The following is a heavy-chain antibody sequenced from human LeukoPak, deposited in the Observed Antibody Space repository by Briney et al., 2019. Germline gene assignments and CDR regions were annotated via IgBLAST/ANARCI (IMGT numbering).Heavy chain of an antibody. CDR2: IIPILGIA. CDR3: AILVGDSSGYQGVYYFDY. D-gene: IGHD3-22*01. Sequence: SVKVSCKASGGTFSSYAISWVRQAPGQGLEWVGRIIPILGIANYAQKFQGRVTITADKSTSTAYMELSSLRSEDTAVYYCAILVGDSSGYQGVYYFDYWGQGTLVTVSS. J-gene: IGHJ4*02. CDR1: GGTFSSYA. V-gene: IGHV1-69*04.